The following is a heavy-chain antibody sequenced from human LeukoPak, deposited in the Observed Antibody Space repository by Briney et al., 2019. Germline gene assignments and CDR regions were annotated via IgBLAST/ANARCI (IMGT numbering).Heavy chain of an antibody. J-gene: IGHJ4*02. D-gene: IGHD6-13*01. CDR3: AKLTIRSSWYYFED. V-gene: IGHV3-21*01. CDR1: GFTFSSYS. CDR2: ISSSSSYI. Sequence: GGSLRLSCAASGFTFSSYSMNWVRQAPGKGLEWVSSISSSSSYIYYADSVKGRFTISRDNAKNSLYLQMNSLRAEDTAVYYCAKLTIRSSWYYFEDWGQGTLVTVSS.